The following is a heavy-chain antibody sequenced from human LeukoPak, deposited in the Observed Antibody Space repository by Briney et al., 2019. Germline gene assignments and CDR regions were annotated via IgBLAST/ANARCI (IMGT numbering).Heavy chain of an antibody. CDR3: ARGRSLYYYGSGRRFDP. Sequence: SETLSLTCAVYGGSFSGYYWSWIRQPPGKGLEWIGEINHSGSTNYNPSLKSRVTISVDTSKNQFSLKLSSVTAADTAVYYCARGRSLYYYGSGRRFDPWGQGTLVTVSS. D-gene: IGHD3-10*01. V-gene: IGHV4-34*01. CDR2: INHSGST. CDR1: GGSFSGYY. J-gene: IGHJ5*02.